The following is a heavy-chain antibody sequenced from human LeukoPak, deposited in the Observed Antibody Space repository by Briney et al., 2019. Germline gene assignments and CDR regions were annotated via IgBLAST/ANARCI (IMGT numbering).Heavy chain of an antibody. V-gene: IGHV3-23*01. CDR2: ITGTGRST. CDR3: AKTAANVLVTGFDY. J-gene: IGHJ4*02. D-gene: IGHD2-21*02. Sequence: GGSLRLSCEASGFTFRNLGMTWVRQSPGKGLAWVSAITGTGRSTYYTDSVRGRFTISRDNSKNTLYLHLNSLRVEDTAVYYCAKTAANVLVTGFDYWGQGTLVTVSS. CDR1: GFTFRNLG.